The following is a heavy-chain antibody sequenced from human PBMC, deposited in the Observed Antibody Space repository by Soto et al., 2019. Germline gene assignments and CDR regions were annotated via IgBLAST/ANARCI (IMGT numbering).Heavy chain of an antibody. V-gene: IGHV3-23*01. D-gene: IGHD2-15*01. J-gene: IGHJ4*02. CDR1: GLTFSSYA. CDR3: AKEMTGLRYFDY. Sequence: PGGSLRLSCVAAGLTFSSYAMNWVRQAPGKGLEWVSAISGSGGSTYYANSAKGRFTISRDNSRNTLYLQMNSLRAEDTAVYYCAKEMTGLRYFDYWGQGTLVTVSS. CDR2: ISGSGGST.